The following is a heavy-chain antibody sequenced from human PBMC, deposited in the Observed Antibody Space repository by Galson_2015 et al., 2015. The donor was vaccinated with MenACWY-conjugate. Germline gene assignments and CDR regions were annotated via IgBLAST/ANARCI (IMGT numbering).Heavy chain of an antibody. CDR3: AKGTLVVAATSDY. J-gene: IGHJ4*02. D-gene: IGHD2-15*01. V-gene: IGHV3-23*01. Sequence: SLRLSCAASGFTFSSYGMNWVRQAPGMGLEWVSVISANGRSTYYADSVKGRFTISRDNSKNTLYLQMNSLRAEDTAVYYCAKGTLVVAATSDYWGQGTLVTVSS. CDR2: ISANGRST. CDR1: GFTFSSYG.